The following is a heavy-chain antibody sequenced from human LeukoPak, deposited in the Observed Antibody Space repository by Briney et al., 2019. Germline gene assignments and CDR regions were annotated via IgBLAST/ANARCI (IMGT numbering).Heavy chain of an antibody. V-gene: IGHV5-51*01. CDR3: ARLGDFWSGYLNWFDP. Sequence: GESLKISCKGSGYSFTSYWIGWGRQMPGKGLEWMGIIYPGDSDTRYSPSFQGQVTISADKSISTSYLQWSSLKASDTAMYYCARLGDFWSGYLNWFDPWGQGTLVTVSS. J-gene: IGHJ5*02. CDR1: GYSFTSYW. D-gene: IGHD3-3*01. CDR2: IYPGDSDT.